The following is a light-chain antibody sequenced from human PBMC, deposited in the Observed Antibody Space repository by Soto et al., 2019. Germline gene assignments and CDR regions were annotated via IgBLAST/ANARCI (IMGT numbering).Light chain of an antibody. CDR1: QSISTD. J-gene: IGKJ1*01. V-gene: IGKV3-20*01. Sequence: EIVMTQSPATLSVSPGEGATLSCRASQSISTDLAWYQQKPGQAPRLLIYGASSRATGIPDRFSGSGSGTDFTLTISRLEPEDFAVYYCHQYGNSLWTFGQGTKVDIK. CDR3: HQYGNSLWT. CDR2: GAS.